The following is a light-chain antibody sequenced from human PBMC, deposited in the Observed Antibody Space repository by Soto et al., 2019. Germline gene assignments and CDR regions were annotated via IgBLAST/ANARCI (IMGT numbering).Light chain of an antibody. CDR2: DVS. V-gene: IGLV2-14*01. J-gene: IGLJ2*01. CDR3: SSYISSSTFVV. CDR1: SSDVGGYNF. Sequence: QSALTQPASVSGSPGQSITISCTGTSSDVGGYNFVSWYQLHPGKAPKLIIYDVSNRPSGVSYRFSGSKSGNTASLTISGLQADDEADYYCSSYISSSTFVVFGGGTKVTVL.